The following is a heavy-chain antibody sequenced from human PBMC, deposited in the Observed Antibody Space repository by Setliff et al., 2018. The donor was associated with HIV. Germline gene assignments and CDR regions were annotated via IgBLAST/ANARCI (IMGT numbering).Heavy chain of an antibody. V-gene: IGHV4-61*02. D-gene: IGHD6-13*01. CDR1: SGSIHGGSYY. Sequence: PSETLSLTCIVSSGSIHGGSYYWSWIRQPVGKGLEWIGRIYTSGSTNYNPSLKSRVTISVDTSKNQFSLKLNSVTAADTALYYCAREGLRIAAAGYNWFDPWGPGTLVTVSS. CDR3: AREGLRIAAAGYNWFDP. J-gene: IGHJ5*02. CDR2: IYTSGST.